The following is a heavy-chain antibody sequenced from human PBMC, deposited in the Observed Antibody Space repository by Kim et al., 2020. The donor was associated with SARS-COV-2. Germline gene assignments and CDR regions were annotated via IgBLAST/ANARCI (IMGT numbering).Heavy chain of an antibody. J-gene: IGHJ6*02. CDR1: GGTFSSYA. D-gene: IGHD6-13*01. Sequence: SVKVSCKASGGTFSSYAISWVRQAPGQGLEWMGGIIPIFGTANYAQKFQGRVTITADESTSTAYMELSSLRSEDTAVYYCARASWGIAAAGNPPLQGLYYYYGMDVWGQGTTVTVSS. V-gene: IGHV1-69*13. CDR2: IIPIFGTA. CDR3: ARASWGIAAAGNPPLQGLYYYYGMDV.